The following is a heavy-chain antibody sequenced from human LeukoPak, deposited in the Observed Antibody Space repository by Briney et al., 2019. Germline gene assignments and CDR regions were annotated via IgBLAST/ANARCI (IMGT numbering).Heavy chain of an antibody. V-gene: IGHV2-70*04. CDR2: IAWVDSK. CDR1: GFSLSTTAIR. J-gene: IGHJ4*02. Sequence: SGPALVKPTQTLTLTSTFSGFSLSTTAIRVSWIRQPPGKAMQWLAHIAWVDSKLYSTSLKTRLTISRDTSKHQVTLTMTNMDPVDTATYYCERGSHLLSYDLDYWGQGTLVTVSS. CDR3: ERGSHLLSYDLDY. D-gene: IGHD5-18*01.